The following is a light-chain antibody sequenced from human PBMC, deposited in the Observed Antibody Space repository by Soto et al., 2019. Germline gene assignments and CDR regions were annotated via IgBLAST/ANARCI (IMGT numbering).Light chain of an antibody. CDR1: QSLLLSDGNTY. V-gene: IGKV2-24*01. Sequence: DIVMTQTPLSSPVTLGQPASISCRSSQSLLLSDGNTYLSWLQQRPGQPPRLLIYKISKRFSGVPDRFSGSGAGTDFTLKISRVEAEDVGVYYCMQATQFPYTFGQGTKLEIK. CDR3: MQATQFPYT. J-gene: IGKJ2*01. CDR2: KIS.